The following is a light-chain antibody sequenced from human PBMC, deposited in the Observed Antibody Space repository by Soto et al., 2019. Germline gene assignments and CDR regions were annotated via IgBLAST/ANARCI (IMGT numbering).Light chain of an antibody. CDR1: SSDVGSYNF. Sequence: QSALTQPASVSGSPGQSITISCTGTSSDVGSYNFVSWYQQHPGKAPKLLISEDNKRPSGVSNRFSGSKSGSTASLTISGLXXXXXAXYYCCSYAGSNIYVFGTGTKLTVL. CDR2: EDN. J-gene: IGLJ1*01. V-gene: IGLV2-23*01. CDR3: CSYAGSNIYV.